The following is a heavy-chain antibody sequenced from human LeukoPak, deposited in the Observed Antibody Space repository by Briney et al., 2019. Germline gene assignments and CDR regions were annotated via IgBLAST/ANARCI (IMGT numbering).Heavy chain of an antibody. J-gene: IGHJ4*02. V-gene: IGHV3-20*04. CDR3: ARDPSGVAVAGYFDN. CDR2: ITWNGGRT. CDR1: GFTFDDYG. Sequence: PGGSLRLSCAASGFTFDDYGMSWVRQAPAKGLEWVSGITWNGGRTGYGDSVKGRFTISRDSAKNSLYLQMNSLRVEDTALYYCARDPSGVAVAGYFDNWGQGTLVSVS. D-gene: IGHD6-19*01.